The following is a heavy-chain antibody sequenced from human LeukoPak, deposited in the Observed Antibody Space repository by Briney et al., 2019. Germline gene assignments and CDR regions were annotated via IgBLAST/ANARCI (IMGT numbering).Heavy chain of an antibody. V-gene: IGHV1-69*05. D-gene: IGHD3-22*01. CDR3: ARGVSGYQGYYNMDV. CDR2: IIPIFGTA. J-gene: IGHJ6*03. Sequence: AAVKVSCKASGGTFSSYAINWVRQAPGQGLDWVGRIIPIFGTANYAQKFQGRVTITTDESTSTAYMELSSLRSEDTAVYYCARGVSGYQGYYNMDVWGKGTTVTVSS. CDR1: GGTFSSYA.